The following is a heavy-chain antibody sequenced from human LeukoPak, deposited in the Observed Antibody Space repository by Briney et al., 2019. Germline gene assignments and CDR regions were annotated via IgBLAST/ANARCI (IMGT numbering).Heavy chain of an antibody. CDR2: ISSSGSTI. D-gene: IGHD5-12*01. CDR3: AGVGYSGYDDGDDY. CDR1: GFTFSSYE. V-gene: IGHV3-48*03. Sequence: GGSLRLSCAASGFTFSSYEMNWVRQAPGKGLEWVSYISSSGSTIYYADSVKGRFTISRDNAKNSLYLQMNSLRAEDTAVYYCAGVGYSGYDDGDDYWGQGTLVTVSS. J-gene: IGHJ4*02.